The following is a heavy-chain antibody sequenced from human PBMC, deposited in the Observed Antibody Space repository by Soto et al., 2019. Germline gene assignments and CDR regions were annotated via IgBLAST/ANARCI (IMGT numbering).Heavy chain of an antibody. V-gene: IGHV1-18*04. D-gene: IGHD3-3*01. CDR2: ISPYNGHT. CDR3: ARGGRGYHTGRGFAGAMDV. CDR1: GYIFTGYG. J-gene: IGHJ6*02. Sequence: QVQLVQSGAEVKKPGASVKVSCKASGYIFTGYGISWVRQAPGQGLEWIGWISPYNGHTEYAQSLQGRLTVTADKSTTTAKRELRSRRSDDTAVYYCARGGRGYHTGRGFAGAMDVWGQGTTVTVSS.